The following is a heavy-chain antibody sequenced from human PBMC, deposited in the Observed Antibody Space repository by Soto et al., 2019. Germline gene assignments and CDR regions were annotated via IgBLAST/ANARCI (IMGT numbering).Heavy chain of an antibody. Sequence: QLQLQESGPGLVKPSETLSLTCTVSGGSISSSSYYWGWIRQPPGKGLEWIGNIYYSGSAYYNPSLKSRVTISVDMSKNTFSLKLISVTAADTAVYFCARRGVSGPVDYWGQGTLVTVSS. CDR3: ARRGVSGPVDY. CDR2: IYYSGSA. CDR1: GGSISSSSYY. V-gene: IGHV4-39*02. J-gene: IGHJ4*02. D-gene: IGHD3-10*01.